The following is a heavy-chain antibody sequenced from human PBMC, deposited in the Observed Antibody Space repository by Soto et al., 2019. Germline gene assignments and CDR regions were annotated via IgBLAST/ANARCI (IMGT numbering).Heavy chain of an antibody. Sequence: GGSLRLSCAASGFTFSSYGMHWVRQAPGKGLEWVAVISYDGSNKYYADSVKGRFTISRDNSKNTLYLQMNSLRAEDTAVYYCAKDGGEHIVVVPGYYYYMDVWGKGTTVTVSS. CDR2: ISYDGSNK. J-gene: IGHJ6*03. CDR1: GFTFSSYG. V-gene: IGHV3-30*18. CDR3: AKDGGEHIVVVPGYYYYMDV. D-gene: IGHD2-2*01.